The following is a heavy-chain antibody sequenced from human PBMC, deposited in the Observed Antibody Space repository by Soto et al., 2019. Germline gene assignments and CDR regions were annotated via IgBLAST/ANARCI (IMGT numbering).Heavy chain of an antibody. CDR2: ITGSGIYT. D-gene: IGHD4-4*01. J-gene: IGHJ4*02. CDR1: GFIFATHT. Sequence: VQLVESGGGLVKPGGSQRLSCAASGFIFATHTINWVRQAPGKGLEWVSSITGSGIYTRYADSVKGRFTISRDNAKASLYLQMNSLGAEDTAVYYCVKEGISNYNEYFDYWGQGTLVTVSS. V-gene: IGHV3-21*02. CDR3: VKEGISNYNEYFDY.